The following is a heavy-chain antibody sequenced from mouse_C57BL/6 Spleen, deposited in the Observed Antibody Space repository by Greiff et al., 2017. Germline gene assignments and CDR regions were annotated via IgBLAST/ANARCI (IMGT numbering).Heavy chain of an antibody. J-gene: IGHJ1*03. CDR2: LDPSDSYT. D-gene: IGHD1-2*01. Sequence: QVQLQQPGAELVMPGASVKLSCKASGYTFTSYWMHWVKQRPGPGLAWIGELDPSDSYTNYNQKFKGKSTLTVDKSSSTVYTQINTLSFVDSAVYYCARRRELRRRAGWYFDVWGTGTSVTVSS. V-gene: IGHV1-69*01. CDR3: ARRRELRRRAGWYFDV. CDR1: GYTFTSYW.